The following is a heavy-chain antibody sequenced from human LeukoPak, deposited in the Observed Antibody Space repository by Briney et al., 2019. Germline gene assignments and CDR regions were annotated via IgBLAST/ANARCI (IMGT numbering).Heavy chain of an antibody. D-gene: IGHD6-19*01. J-gene: IGHJ4*02. CDR2: IYYSGST. Sequence: SETLSLTCAVSGGSISSGGYYWSWIRQHPGKGLDWIGYIYYSGSTNYNSSLKSRVTISLDTSKNQFSLKLSSVTAADTAVYYCASRTIAVAGTFDYWGQGTLVTVSS. V-gene: IGHV4-31*11. CDR1: GGSISSGGYY. CDR3: ASRTIAVAGTFDY.